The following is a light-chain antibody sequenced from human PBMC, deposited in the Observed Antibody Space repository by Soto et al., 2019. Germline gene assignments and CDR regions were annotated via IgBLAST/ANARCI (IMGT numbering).Light chain of an antibody. CDR2: EVS. V-gene: IGLV2-8*01. CDR1: SSDVGGYNF. J-gene: IGLJ2*01. Sequence: QSALTQPHSASGSPGQSVTISCTGTSSDVGGYNFVSWYQQHPGKAPKLMIYEVSERPSGVPDRFSGSKSGNTASLTVSGLPSEDEADYYCSSYAGSNIVVFGGGTKLTVL. CDR3: SSYAGSNIVV.